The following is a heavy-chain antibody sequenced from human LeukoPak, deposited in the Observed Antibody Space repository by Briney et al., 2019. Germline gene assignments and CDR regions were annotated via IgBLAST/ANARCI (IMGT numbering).Heavy chain of an antibody. CDR2: IYYSGST. CDR3: ARPYCSSTSCYPYGDYYMDV. J-gene: IGHJ6*03. Sequence: PSETLSLTCTVSGGSISSYYWSWIRQPPGKGLEWIGYIYYSGSTNYNPSLKSRVTISVDTSKNQFSLKLSSVTAADTAVYYCARPYCSSTSCYPYGDYYMDVWGKGTTVTVSS. D-gene: IGHD2-2*01. CDR1: GGSISSYY. V-gene: IGHV4-59*01.